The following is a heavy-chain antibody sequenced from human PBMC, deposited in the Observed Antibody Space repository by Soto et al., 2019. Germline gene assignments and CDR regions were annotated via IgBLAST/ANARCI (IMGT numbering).Heavy chain of an antibody. CDR2: ITDSSSTI. Sequence: PGGSLRLSCAASGFTFSSYSMNWVRQAPGKGLEWVSAITDSSSTIYYADSVKGRFTISRDNAKSTLYLQMNSLRAEDTAVYYCAKDQSKDHYWYFDLWGRGTLVTVSS. CDR1: GFTFSSYS. CDR3: AKDQSKDHYWYFDL. J-gene: IGHJ2*01. V-gene: IGHV3-48*01.